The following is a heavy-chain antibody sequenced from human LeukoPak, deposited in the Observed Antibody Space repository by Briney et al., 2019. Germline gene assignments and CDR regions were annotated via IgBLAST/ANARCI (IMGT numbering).Heavy chain of an antibody. CDR2: IYYSGST. CDR1: GASISSYY. D-gene: IGHD1-26*01. CDR3: ARCGASVAFDI. J-gene: IGHJ3*02. V-gene: IGHV4-59*08. Sequence: SETLSLTCTVSGASISSYYWGWIRQPPGKGLEWIGYIYYSGSTNYNPSLKSRVTISVDTSKNQFSLKLSSVTAADTAVYYCARCGASVAFDIWGQGTMVTVSS.